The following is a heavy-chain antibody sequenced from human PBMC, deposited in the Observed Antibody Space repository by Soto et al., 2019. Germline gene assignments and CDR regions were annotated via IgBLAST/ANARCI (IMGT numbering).Heavy chain of an antibody. D-gene: IGHD2-21*02. V-gene: IGHV4-30-4*01. J-gene: IGHJ4*02. CDR3: ASLGGGGDWTVDY. CDR2: IYYSGST. CDR1: GGSISSGDYY. Sequence: QVQLQESGPGLVKPSQTLSLTCTVSGGSISSGDYYWSWIRQPPGKGLEWIGYIYYSGSTYYNPPRQIRVTISVDASQNQFSLKLSSVTAADTAVYYCASLGGGGDWTVDYWGQGTLVTVSS.